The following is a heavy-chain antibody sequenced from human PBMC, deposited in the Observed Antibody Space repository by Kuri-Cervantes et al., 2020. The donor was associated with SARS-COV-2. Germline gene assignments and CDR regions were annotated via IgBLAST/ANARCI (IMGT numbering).Heavy chain of an antibody. CDR2: IIPIFGTA. Sequence: VKVSCKASGYTFTSYGISWVRQAPGQGLEWMGWIIPIFGTANYAQKSQGRVTITADESTSTAYMELSSLRSEDTAVYYCARTLYYYDSSGYYSSHYYYYYGMDVWGQGTTVTVSS. J-gene: IGHJ6*02. D-gene: IGHD3-22*01. CDR3: ARTLYYYDSSGYYSSHYYYYYGMDV. CDR1: GYTFTSYG. V-gene: IGHV1-69*01.